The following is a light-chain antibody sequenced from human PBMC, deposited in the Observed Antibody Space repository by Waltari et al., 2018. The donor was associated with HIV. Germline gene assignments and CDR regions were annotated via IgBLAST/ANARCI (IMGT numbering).Light chain of an antibody. Sequence: QSALTQPPSASGSPGQSVTISCTGTIGDVGAFNYVSWYQKHPDTAPRLIIYDVTMRPSGVPDRFSGSRSGNTASLTVSGLQADDDAYYYCCSYAGSNTVVFGGGTKLTVL. CDR2: DVT. J-gene: IGLJ2*01. CDR1: IGDVGAFNY. V-gene: IGLV2-8*01. CDR3: CSYAGSNTVV.